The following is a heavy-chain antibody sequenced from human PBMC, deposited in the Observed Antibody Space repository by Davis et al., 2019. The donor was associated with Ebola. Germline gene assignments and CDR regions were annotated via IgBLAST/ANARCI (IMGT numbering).Heavy chain of an antibody. CDR3: ARDRPLDFFFGDYYGMDV. Sequence: GESLKISCAASGFTFRPYSMSWVRQAPGKGLEWVSSISSDSDYIYYADSAKGRFTISRDNAKNSLYLQMNSLRAEDTAVYYCARDRPLDFFFGDYYGMDVWGQGTTVTVSS. V-gene: IGHV3-21*01. D-gene: IGHD3-16*01. CDR2: ISSDSDYI. CDR1: GFTFRPYS. J-gene: IGHJ6*02.